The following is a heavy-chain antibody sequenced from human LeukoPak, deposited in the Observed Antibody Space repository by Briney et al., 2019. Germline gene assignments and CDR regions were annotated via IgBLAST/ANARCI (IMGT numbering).Heavy chain of an antibody. Sequence: GGSLRLSCAASAFTFSTYWMSWVRQAPGKGLEWVANIKQDGSEKYYVDSVKGRFTISRDNAKNSLYLQMNSLRAEDTAVYYCARDGLIVSATGDYYYYMDVWGKGTTVTVSS. CDR2: IKQDGSEK. CDR3: ARDGLIVSATGDYYYYMDV. J-gene: IGHJ6*03. CDR1: AFTFSTYW. V-gene: IGHV3-7*01. D-gene: IGHD2-15*01.